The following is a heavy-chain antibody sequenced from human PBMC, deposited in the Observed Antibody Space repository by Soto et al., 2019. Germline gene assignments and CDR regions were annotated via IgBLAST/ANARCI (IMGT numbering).Heavy chain of an antibody. CDR3: VRGPNYYDSSGYFVPVDYYFDY. CDR2: IYYSGST. J-gene: IGHJ4*02. V-gene: IGHV4-59*01. Sequence: PSETLSLTCTVSGGSISRYYWSWIRQPPGKGLEWIGYIYYSGSTNYNPSLKSRVTISVDTSKNQFSLKLSSVTAADTAVYYCVRGPNYYDSSGYFVPVDYYFDYWGQGTLVTVS. D-gene: IGHD3-22*01. CDR1: GGSISRYY.